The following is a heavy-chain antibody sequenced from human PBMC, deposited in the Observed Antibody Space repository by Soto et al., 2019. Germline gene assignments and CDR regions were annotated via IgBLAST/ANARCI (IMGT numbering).Heavy chain of an antibody. V-gene: IGHV1-18*01. D-gene: IGHD2-8*01. CDR1: GYTFTNYG. CDR3: AKNGQPPYYYYGLDV. Sequence: ASVKVSCKASGYTFTNYGISWVRQAPGQGLEWMGWISGYNGDTNYAQKFQGRVTMTIDTSTTTAYMELRGLTSDDTAIYYCAKNGQPPYYYYGLDVWGQGTTVTVSS. J-gene: IGHJ6*02. CDR2: ISGYNGDT.